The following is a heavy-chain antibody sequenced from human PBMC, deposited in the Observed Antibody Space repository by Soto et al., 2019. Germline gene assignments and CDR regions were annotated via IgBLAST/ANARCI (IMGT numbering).Heavy chain of an antibody. J-gene: IGHJ4*02. CDR2: INTNTGNP. Sequence: GASVKVSCKTSGYTFTSYAMNWVRQAPGQGLEWMGWINTNTGNPTYAQGFTGRFVFSLDTSVSTAYLQWSSLKASDTAMYYCARIAVAGLHSGPVPPWLHFDYWAQGTLVTVSS. CDR3: ARIAVAGLHSGPVPPWLHFDY. CDR1: GYTFTSYA. V-gene: IGHV7-4-1*02. D-gene: IGHD6-19*01.